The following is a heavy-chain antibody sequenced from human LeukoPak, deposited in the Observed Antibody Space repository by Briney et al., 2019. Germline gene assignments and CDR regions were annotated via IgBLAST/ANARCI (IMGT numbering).Heavy chain of an antibody. CDR2: ISGSGTST. CDR3: AKDPEQLIGYCSGGTCSLRY. V-gene: IGHV3-23*01. J-gene: IGHJ4*02. CDR1: GFAFSTFA. D-gene: IGHD2-15*01. Sequence: GGSLRLSCAASGFAFSTFAMSWVRQAPGKGLEWVSTISGSGTSTYFADSVKGRFTISRDNSKNTLYLQMNSLRAEDTAVYYCAKDPEQLIGYCSGGTCSLRYWGQGTLVTVSS.